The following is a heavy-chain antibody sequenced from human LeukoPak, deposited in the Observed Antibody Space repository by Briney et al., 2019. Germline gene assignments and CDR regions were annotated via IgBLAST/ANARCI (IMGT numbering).Heavy chain of an antibody. J-gene: IGHJ4*02. D-gene: IGHD3-10*01. V-gene: IGHV1-2*04. CDR3: ARVYYGSGSYGYFDY. CDR1: GYTFTGYY. Sequence: ASVKVSCKASGYTFTGYYMHWVRQAPGQGLEWMGWINPNSGGTNYAQKFQGWVTMTRDTSISTAYMELSRLRSDDTAVYYCARVYYGSGSYGYFDYWGQGTLVTVSS. CDR2: INPNSGGT.